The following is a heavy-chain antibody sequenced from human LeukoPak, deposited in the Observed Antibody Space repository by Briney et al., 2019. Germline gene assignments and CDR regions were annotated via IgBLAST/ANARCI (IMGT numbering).Heavy chain of an antibody. V-gene: IGHV3-74*01. Sequence: PGGSLRLSCAASGFTSSSHWMHWVRQAPGKGLVWVSRINGDGSSTNYADSVKGRFTISRDNAKNTLYLQMNRLRAEDTALYYCAKDFRIAAAGTATDYFDYWGQGTLVTVSS. D-gene: IGHD6-13*01. CDR2: INGDGSST. CDR3: AKDFRIAAAGTATDYFDY. J-gene: IGHJ4*02. CDR1: GFTSSSHW.